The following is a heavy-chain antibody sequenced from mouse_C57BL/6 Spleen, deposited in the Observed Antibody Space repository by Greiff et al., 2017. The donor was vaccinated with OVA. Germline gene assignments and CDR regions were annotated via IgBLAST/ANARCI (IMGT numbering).Heavy chain of an antibody. D-gene: IGHD1-1*01. Sequence: EVKLMESGGGLVKPGGSLKLSCAASGFTFSSYTMSWVRQTPEKRLEWVATISGGGGNTYYPDSVKGRFTISRDNAKNTLYLQMSSLRSEDTALYYCARRIYYYGSSYGGYAMDYWGQGTSVTVSS. J-gene: IGHJ4*01. CDR2: ISGGGGNT. V-gene: IGHV5-9*01. CDR3: ARRIYYYGSSYGGYAMDY. CDR1: GFTFSSYT.